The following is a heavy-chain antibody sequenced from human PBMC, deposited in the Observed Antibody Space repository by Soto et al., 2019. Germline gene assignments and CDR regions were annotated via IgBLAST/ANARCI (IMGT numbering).Heavy chain of an antibody. CDR2: ISSGSTTI. J-gene: IGHJ6*03. CDR3: AREPYCSGGSCYSFSREYYYYMDV. D-gene: IGHD2-15*01. CDR1: GFTFSTYS. Sequence: EVQLVESGGDLVQPGGSLRLSCAASGFTFSTYSMNWVRLAPGKGLEWISYISSGSTTIYYADSVRGRFTISRDNAKNYLYLQMNSLRAEDTAVYYCAREPYCSGGSCYSFSREYYYYMDVWGKGTTVTVSS. V-gene: IGHV3-48*01.